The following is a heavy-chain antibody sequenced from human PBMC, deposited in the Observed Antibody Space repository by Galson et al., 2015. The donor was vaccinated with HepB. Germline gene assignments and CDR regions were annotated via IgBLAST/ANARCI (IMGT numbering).Heavy chain of an antibody. J-gene: IGHJ4*02. CDR2: INPSGGST. CDR1: GYTFTSYY. V-gene: IGHV1-46*04. Sequence: SVKVSCKASGYTFTSYYMHWVRQAPGQGLEWMGIINPSGGSTSYAQKLQGRVTMTRDTSTSTVYMELSSLRSEDTAVYYCARDPGYSSDRYGGLGYWGQGTLVTVSS. CDR3: ARDPGYSSDRYGGLGY. D-gene: IGHD6-19*01.